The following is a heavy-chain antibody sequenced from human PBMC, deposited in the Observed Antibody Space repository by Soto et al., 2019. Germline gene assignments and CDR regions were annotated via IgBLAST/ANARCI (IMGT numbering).Heavy chain of an antibody. D-gene: IGHD4-4*01. Sequence: QVQLVQSGAEVKKPGASVRVSCKASGYTFTNYYIDWVRQAPGQGLEWMGIINPNGGSTTYVQKFKGRVTMTRDTSTSTVYMELSSLRSEDTAVYYCARAAWPTVPNRLNDVFDVWGQGTMVTVSS. J-gene: IGHJ3*01. V-gene: IGHV1-46*03. CDR2: INPNGGST. CDR1: GYTFTNYY. CDR3: ARAAWPTVPNRLNDVFDV.